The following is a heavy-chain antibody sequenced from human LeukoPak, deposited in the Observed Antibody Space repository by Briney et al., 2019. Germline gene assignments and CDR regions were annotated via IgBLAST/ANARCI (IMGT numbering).Heavy chain of an antibody. CDR1: GFTFSDYS. D-gene: IGHD5-24*01. J-gene: IGHJ4*02. Sequence: GGSLRLSCAASGFTFSDYSMNWVRQAPGKGLEWISFIGIDSGNTNYADSVKGRFTISGDKAKNSLYLQMNSLRVEDTAVYYCARDYKYAFDNWGQGTLVTVSS. CDR2: IGIDSGNT. CDR3: ARDYKYAFDN. V-gene: IGHV3-48*01.